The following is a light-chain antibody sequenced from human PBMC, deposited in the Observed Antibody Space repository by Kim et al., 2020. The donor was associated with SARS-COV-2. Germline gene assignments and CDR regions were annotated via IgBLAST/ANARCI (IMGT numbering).Light chain of an antibody. V-gene: IGLV3-19*01. Sequence: ALGQTVRITCQGDSLRSYYASWYRQKPGQAPVLVIYGKSNRPSGIPDRFSGSSSGNTASLTITGAQAEDEADYYCNSRDSSGNHLVFGGGTQLTVL. CDR3: NSRDSSGNHLV. J-gene: IGLJ3*02. CDR1: SLRSYY. CDR2: GKS.